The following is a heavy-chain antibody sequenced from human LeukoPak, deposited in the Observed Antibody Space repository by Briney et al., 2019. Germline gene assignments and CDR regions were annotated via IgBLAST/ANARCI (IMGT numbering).Heavy chain of an antibody. J-gene: IGHJ5*02. V-gene: IGHV3-23*01. CDR2: INDDTP. D-gene: IGHD3-3*01. Sequence: GESLRLSCTTSGFTFNTYSMTWVRQAPGKGLEWVSAINDDTPYYADSVKGRFTVSRDNSKDILYLHLNSLTAEDTAIYYCAKEHDLWHEEGNWFDTWGQGVLVTVSS. CDR3: AKEHDLWHEEGNWFDT. CDR1: GFTFNTYS.